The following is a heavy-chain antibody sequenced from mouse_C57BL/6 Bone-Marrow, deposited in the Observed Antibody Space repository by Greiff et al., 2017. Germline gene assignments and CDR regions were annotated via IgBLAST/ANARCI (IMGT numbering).Heavy chain of an antibody. J-gene: IGHJ4*01. V-gene: IGHV1-50*01. CDR1: VYTFTSYW. CDR2: IDPSDSYT. Sequence: QVQLQQPGAELVKPGASVKLSCKASVYTFTSYWMQWVKQRPGPGLVWIGEIDPSDSYTNYNQKFKGKATLTVDTSSSTAYMQLSSLTSEDSAVYYCATPNWDEAMDYWGQGTAVTVSS. CDR3: ATPNWDEAMDY. D-gene: IGHD4-1*01.